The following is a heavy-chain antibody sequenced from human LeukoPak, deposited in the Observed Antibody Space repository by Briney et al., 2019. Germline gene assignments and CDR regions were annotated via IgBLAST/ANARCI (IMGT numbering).Heavy chain of an antibody. D-gene: IGHD3-10*01. CDR3: ARGSYGSDNTYYFYGMDV. CDR1: GYTFTSYY. J-gene: IGHJ6*04. Sequence: GASVKVSCKASGYTFTSYYMHWVRQVPGQGLERMGLINPSGGSTYYAQKFLGRVSMTSDTSTNRVYMELSSLRSEDTAIYYCARGSYGSDNTYYFYGMDVWGKGTTVTVSS. CDR2: INPSGGST. V-gene: IGHV1-46*01.